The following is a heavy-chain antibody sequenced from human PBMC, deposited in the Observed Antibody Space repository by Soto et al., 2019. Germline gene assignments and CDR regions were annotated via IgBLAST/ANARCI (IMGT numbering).Heavy chain of an antibody. CDR3: ARVYVVRSGYNGMDV. J-gene: IGHJ6*02. CDR2: INAGNGNT. D-gene: IGHD3-3*01. CDR1: GYTFTSYA. Sequence: AASVKVSCKASGYTFTSYAMHWVRQAPGQRLEWMGWINAGNGNTKYSQKFQGRVTITRDTSASTAYMELSSLRSEDTAVYYCARVYVVRSGYNGMDVWGQGTTVTVSS. V-gene: IGHV1-3*01.